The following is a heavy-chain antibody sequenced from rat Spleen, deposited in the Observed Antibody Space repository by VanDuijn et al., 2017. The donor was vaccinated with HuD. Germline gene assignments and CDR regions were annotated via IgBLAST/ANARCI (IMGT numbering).Heavy chain of an antibody. CDR1: GFTFSNYD. D-gene: IGHD2-1*01. CDR3: VTWGLDY. CDR2: ISYDGSST. Sequence: EVQLVESGGGLVRPGMSMRLSCAASGFTFSNYDMAWVRQAPTKGLEWVASISYDGSSTYYRDSVKGRFTFSRDNAKSTLYLQMDSLRSEDTATYYCVTWGLDYWGQGVMVSVSS. J-gene: IGHJ2*01. V-gene: IGHV5-25*01.